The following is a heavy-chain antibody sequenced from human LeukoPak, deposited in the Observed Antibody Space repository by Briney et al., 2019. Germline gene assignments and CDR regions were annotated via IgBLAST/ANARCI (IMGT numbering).Heavy chain of an antibody. Sequence: GGSLRLSCAASGFTFSSYGMHWVRQAPGKGLEWVAVISYDGSNKYYADSVKGRFTISRDNSKNTLYLQMNSLRAEDTAVYYCAKCTSATGDYYYMDVWGKGTTVTISS. V-gene: IGHV3-30*18. CDR3: AKCTSATGDYYYMDV. CDR1: GFTFSSYG. D-gene: IGHD2-15*01. J-gene: IGHJ6*03. CDR2: ISYDGSNK.